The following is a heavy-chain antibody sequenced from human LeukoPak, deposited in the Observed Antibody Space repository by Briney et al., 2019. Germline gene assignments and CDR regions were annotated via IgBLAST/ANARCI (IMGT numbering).Heavy chain of an antibody. CDR3: VRMGGSSFNFDF. D-gene: IGHD1-26*01. CDR2: ISSSSSNI. V-gene: IGHV3-48*02. Sequence: GRSLRLSCAASGFTFSTYGMTWVRQAPGKGLEWVSHISSSSSNIYYADSVKGRFTISRDNAKNSLFLQMNSLRDEDTAVYYCVRMGGSSFNFDFWGQGTLVTVSS. J-gene: IGHJ4*02. CDR1: GFTFSTYG.